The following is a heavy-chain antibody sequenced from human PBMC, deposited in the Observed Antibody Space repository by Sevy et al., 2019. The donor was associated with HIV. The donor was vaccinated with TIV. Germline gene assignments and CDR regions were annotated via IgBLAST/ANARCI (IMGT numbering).Heavy chain of an antibody. V-gene: IGHV3-48*02. Sequence: GGSLRLSCAASGFTFSSYSMNWVRQAPGKGLEWISYISSSSNPIYYRDSVKGRFTISRDNAKNSLFLQRNNLRDEETTEYYCAREHWNDYWCQGTLVTVSS. D-gene: IGHD1-1*01. CDR1: GFTFSSYS. CDR3: AREHWNDY. CDR2: ISSSSNPI. J-gene: IGHJ4*02.